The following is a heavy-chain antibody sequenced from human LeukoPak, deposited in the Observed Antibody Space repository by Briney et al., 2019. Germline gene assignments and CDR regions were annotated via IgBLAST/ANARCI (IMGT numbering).Heavy chain of an antibody. Sequence: GGSLRLSCAASGFTFSSYWMSWVRQAPGKGLEWVANIKQDGSGKYYVDSVKGRFTISRDNAKNSLYLQMNSLRAEDTAVYYCARDPYWSYSFFDYWGQGTLVTVSS. CDR3: ARDPYWSYSFFDY. J-gene: IGHJ4*02. CDR1: GFTFSSYW. D-gene: IGHD1-26*01. V-gene: IGHV3-7*01. CDR2: IKQDGSGK.